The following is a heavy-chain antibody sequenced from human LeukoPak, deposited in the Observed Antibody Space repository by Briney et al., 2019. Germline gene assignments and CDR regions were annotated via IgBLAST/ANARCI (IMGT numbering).Heavy chain of an antibody. V-gene: IGHV3-23*01. D-gene: IGHD3-10*01. CDR1: GFTSSNYG. CDR2: ISGSGVST. J-gene: IGHJ4*02. Sequence: GGSLRLSCAASGFTSSNYGMSWVRQAPGQGLEWFSAISGSGVSTYYADSVTGRFTTSRDNSKTTPYRQMNSLRAEDKAVYYCANSRGGLLWFGELWGWGQGTLVTVSS. CDR3: ANSRGGLLWFGELWG.